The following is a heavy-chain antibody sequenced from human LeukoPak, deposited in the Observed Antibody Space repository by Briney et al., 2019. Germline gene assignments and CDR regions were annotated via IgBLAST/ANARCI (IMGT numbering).Heavy chain of an antibody. Sequence: PGGSLRLSCAASGFTFSSYSMNWVRQAPGKGLEGVSSISSSSSYIYYADSVKGRFTISRDNAKNSLYLQMNSLRAEDTAVYYCASGDSSGLGAFDIWGQGTMVTVSS. CDR2: ISSSSSYI. CDR1: GFTFSSYS. CDR3: ASGDSSGLGAFDI. V-gene: IGHV3-21*01. J-gene: IGHJ3*02. D-gene: IGHD3-22*01.